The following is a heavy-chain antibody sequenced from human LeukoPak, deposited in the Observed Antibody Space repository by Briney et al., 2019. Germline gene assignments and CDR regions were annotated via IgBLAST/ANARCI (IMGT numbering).Heavy chain of an antibody. J-gene: IGHJ6*02. CDR2: ISYDGSNK. D-gene: IGHD3-22*01. Sequence: GRSLRLSCAASGFTFSSYGMHWVRQAPGKGLEWVAVISYDGSNKYYADSVKGRFTISRDNSKNTLYQQMNSLRAEDTAVYYCAKVLLGTPSNFDSSGYYWASYYYGMDVWGQGTTVTVSS. CDR3: AKVLLGTPSNFDSSGYYWASYYYGMDV. CDR1: GFTFSSYG. V-gene: IGHV3-30*18.